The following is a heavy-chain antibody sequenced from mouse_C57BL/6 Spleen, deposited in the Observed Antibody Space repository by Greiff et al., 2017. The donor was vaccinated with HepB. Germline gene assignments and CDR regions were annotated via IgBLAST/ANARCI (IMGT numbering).Heavy chain of an antibody. CDR2: ISDGGSYT. Sequence: EVQLVESGGGLVKPGGSLKLSCAASGFTFSSYAMSWVRQTPEKRLEWVATISDGGSYTYYPDNVKGRFTISRDNAKNNLYLQMSHLKSEDTAMYYCARAYYYGSSYDYAMDYWGQGTSVTVSS. CDR3: ARAYYYGSSYDYAMDY. V-gene: IGHV5-4*01. D-gene: IGHD1-1*01. CDR1: GFTFSSYA. J-gene: IGHJ4*01.